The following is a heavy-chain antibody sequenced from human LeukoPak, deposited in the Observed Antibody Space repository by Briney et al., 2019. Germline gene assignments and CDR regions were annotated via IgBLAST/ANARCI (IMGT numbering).Heavy chain of an antibody. J-gene: IGHJ4*02. V-gene: IGHV3-72*01. CDR3: ANMLD. D-gene: IGHD2-8*01. CDR1: GFTFSDHY. CDR2: TRNKANSYTT. Sequence: PGGSLRLSCAASGFTFSDHYMDWVRQAPAKGLEWVGRTRNKANSYTTEYAASVKGRFTISRDDSKNSLYLQMNSLKTEEIAVYYCANMLDWGQRTLVTVSS.